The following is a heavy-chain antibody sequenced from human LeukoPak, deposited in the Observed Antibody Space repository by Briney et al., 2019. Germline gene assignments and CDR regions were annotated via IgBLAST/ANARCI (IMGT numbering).Heavy chain of an antibody. CDR3: ARQAYSGSYLFDS. V-gene: IGHV4-59*01. CDR2: VDYSRST. Sequence: SETLSLTCTVSGGSIENYYWSWIRQTPGKGLQWIAYVDYSRSTSYNPSLKSRITISLDTSKSQFSLTLSSVTAADTAVYYCARQAYSGSYLFDSWGQGTLVTVSS. D-gene: IGHD3-22*01. CDR1: GGSIENYY. J-gene: IGHJ5*01.